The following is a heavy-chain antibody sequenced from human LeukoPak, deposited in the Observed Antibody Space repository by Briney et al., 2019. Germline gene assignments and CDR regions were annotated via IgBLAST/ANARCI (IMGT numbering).Heavy chain of an antibody. CDR3: ARPMLGYRSGGSCYHPDDAFDI. CDR2: INPNSGGT. Sequence: ASVKVSCKASGYTFTGYYMHWVRQAPGQGLEWMGWINPNSGGTNYAQKFQGRVTMTRDTSISTAYMELSRLRSDDTAVYYCARPMLGYRSGGSCYHPDDAFDIWGQGTMVTVSS. D-gene: IGHD2-15*01. CDR1: GYTFTGYY. V-gene: IGHV1-2*02. J-gene: IGHJ3*02.